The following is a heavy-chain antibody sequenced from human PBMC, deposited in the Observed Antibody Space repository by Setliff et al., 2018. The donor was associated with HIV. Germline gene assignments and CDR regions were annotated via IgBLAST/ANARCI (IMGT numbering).Heavy chain of an antibody. V-gene: IGHV1-46*01. CDR3: ARDTVFGVIIYYHYYGLDV. J-gene: IGHJ6*02. D-gene: IGHD3-3*01. Sequence: ASVKVSCKASGYTFTKYYVHWVRQAPGQGLEWMGIIDPSGGDTTYAQNFKGRLNMTTDTSTATLYMHLSSLRSRDTAVYYCARDTVFGVIIYYHYYGLDVWGQGTAVTVSS. CDR2: IDPSGGDT. CDR1: GYTFTKYY.